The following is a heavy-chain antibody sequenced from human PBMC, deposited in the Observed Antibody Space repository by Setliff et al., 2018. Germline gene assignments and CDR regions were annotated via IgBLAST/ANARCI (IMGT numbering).Heavy chain of an antibody. CDR3: ASTIQLAAAGNYFDY. J-gene: IGHJ4*02. V-gene: IGHV4-61*09. D-gene: IGHD6-13*01. CDR2: IYTSGST. CDR1: GGSISSGSYY. Sequence: SETLSLTCTVSGGSISSGSYYWSWIRQPAGKGLEWIGHIYTSGSTNYNPSLKSRVTISVDTSKNQFSLKLSSVTAADTAVYYCASTIQLAAAGNYFDYWGQGTLVTVSS.